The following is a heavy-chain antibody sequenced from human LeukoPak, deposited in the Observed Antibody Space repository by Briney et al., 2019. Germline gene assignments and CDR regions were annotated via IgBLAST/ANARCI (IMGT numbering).Heavy chain of an antibody. Sequence: SVKVSCKASGGTFSSYAISWLRQAPGQGLEWMGGIIPIFGTANYAQKFQGRVTITTDESTSTAYMELSSLRSEDTAVYYCARAPVSVDAFDIWGQGTMVTVSS. CDR2: IIPIFGTA. D-gene: IGHD3-16*02. CDR1: GGTFSSYA. V-gene: IGHV1-69*05. CDR3: ARAPVSVDAFDI. J-gene: IGHJ3*02.